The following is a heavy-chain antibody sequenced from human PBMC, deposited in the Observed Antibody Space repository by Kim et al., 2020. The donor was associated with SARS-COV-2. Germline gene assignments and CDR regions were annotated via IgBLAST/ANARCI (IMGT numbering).Heavy chain of an antibody. CDR2: ISYDGSNK. CDR3: AKDNVYSGYFDY. D-gene: IGHD3-16*01. Sequence: GGSLRLSCAASGFTFSSYGMHWVRQAPGKGLEWVAVISYDGSNKYYADSVKGRFTISRDNSKNTLYLQMNSLRAEDTAVYYCAKDNVYSGYFDYYGEGTLVTVSS. J-gene: IGHJ4*02. CDR1: GFTFSSYG. V-gene: IGHV3-30*18.